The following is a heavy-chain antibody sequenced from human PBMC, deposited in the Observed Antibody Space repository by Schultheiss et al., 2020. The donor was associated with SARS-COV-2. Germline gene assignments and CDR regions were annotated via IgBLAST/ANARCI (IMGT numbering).Heavy chain of an antibody. V-gene: IGHV3-23*01. Sequence: GGSLRLSCAASGFTFSSYAMSWVRQAPGKGLEWVSAISGSGDSTNYADSVKGRFTISRDNSNNTVYLQMNTLRVEDTAIYYCAKDVGGSGSFFDYWGQGILVTVSS. CDR2: ISGSGDST. J-gene: IGHJ4*02. CDR3: AKDVGGSGSFFDY. CDR1: GFTFSSYA. D-gene: IGHD6-19*01.